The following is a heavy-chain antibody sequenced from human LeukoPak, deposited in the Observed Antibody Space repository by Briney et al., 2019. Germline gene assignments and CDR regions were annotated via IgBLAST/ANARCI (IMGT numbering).Heavy chain of an antibody. V-gene: IGHV4-59*01. CDR3: ASGSVVTALDQ. J-gene: IGHJ4*02. Sequence: PSETLSLTCAVSGGSLTTYYWTWIRQPPGQALEWIGYIYYTGNTKYNPSLESRVTMSIDTSKNEFSLRIYSVYAADTAVYFCASGSVVTALDQWGQGTLVTVSS. D-gene: IGHD2-21*02. CDR1: GGSLTTYY. CDR2: IYYTGNT.